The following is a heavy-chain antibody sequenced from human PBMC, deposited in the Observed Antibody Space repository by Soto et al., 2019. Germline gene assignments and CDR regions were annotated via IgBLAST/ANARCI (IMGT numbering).Heavy chain of an antibody. Sequence: QVQLVQSGSEVKKPGSSVKVSCKASGGSFSSNPTSWVRQAPGQGLEWMAGIIPIFATVHYAQKFQGRVTITADESTSTASMELTSLRSEDTAVYFCARGGRGYSSAPRYYFDYWGQGTLVTVSS. D-gene: IGHD5-18*01. CDR1: GGSFSSNP. CDR3: ARGGRGYSSAPRYYFDY. V-gene: IGHV1-69*01. CDR2: IIPIFATV. J-gene: IGHJ4*02.